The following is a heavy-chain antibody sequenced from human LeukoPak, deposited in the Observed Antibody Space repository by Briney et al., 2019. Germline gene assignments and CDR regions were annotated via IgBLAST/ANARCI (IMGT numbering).Heavy chain of an antibody. J-gene: IGHJ6*03. V-gene: IGHV3-30*02. CDR2: IWYDGSNK. CDR1: GFTFSSYG. Sequence: QAGGSLRLSCAASGFTFSSYGMHWVRQAPGKGLEWVAVIWYDGSNKYYADSVKGRFTISRDNSKNTLYLQMNSLRAEDTAVYYCAKSPYYYGSGSYYSYYYMDVWGKGTTVTVSS. CDR3: AKSPYYYGSGSYYSYYYMDV. D-gene: IGHD3-10*01.